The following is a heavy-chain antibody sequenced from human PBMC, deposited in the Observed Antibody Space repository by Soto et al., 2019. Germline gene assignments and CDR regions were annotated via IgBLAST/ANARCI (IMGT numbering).Heavy chain of an antibody. CDR1: GFTFSSYA. J-gene: IGHJ4*02. CDR2: ISGSGGST. D-gene: IGHD3-22*01. CDR3: AKGGYYDSSGYYDY. V-gene: IGHV3-23*01. Sequence: PGGSLRLSCAASGFTFSSYAMSWVRQAPGKGLEWVSAISGSGGSTYYADSVKGRFTISRDNSKNTLYLQMNSLRAEDTAVYYCAKGGYYDSSGYYDYWGQGTLVTVSS.